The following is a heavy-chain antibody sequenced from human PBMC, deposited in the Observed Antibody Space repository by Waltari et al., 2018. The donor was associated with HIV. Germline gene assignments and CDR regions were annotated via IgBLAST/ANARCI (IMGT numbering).Heavy chain of an antibody. CDR1: GFTFVDYP. Sequence: EVQLVESGGGLVQPGGSLSPSCAAAGFTFVDYPMHWVRQAPGKGLEWVSGISWNSGSIGYADSVKGRFTISRDNAKNSLYLQMNSLRAEDTALYYCAKDGGGEWGQGTLVTVSS. CDR2: ISWNSGSI. V-gene: IGHV3-9*01. D-gene: IGHD3-16*01. J-gene: IGHJ4*02. CDR3: AKDGGGE.